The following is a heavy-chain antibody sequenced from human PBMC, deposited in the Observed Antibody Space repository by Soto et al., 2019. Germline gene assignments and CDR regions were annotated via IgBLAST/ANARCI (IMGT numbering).Heavy chain of an antibody. D-gene: IGHD2-21*01. J-gene: IGHJ4*02. Sequence: SETLSLTCTVSGGSITSSYWSWIRRPPGKGLGWIGYIYYSGSTNYNPSLKSRVTISVDTSKNQFSLKLSSVTAADTAVYYCARHPRVSATPYYFDYCDQATLVSVSS. V-gene: IGHV4-59*01. CDR2: IYYSGST. CDR3: ARHPRVSATPYYFDY. CDR1: GGSITSSY.